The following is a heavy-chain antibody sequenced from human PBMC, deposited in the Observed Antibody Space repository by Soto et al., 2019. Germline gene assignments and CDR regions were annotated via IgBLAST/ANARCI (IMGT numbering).Heavy chain of an antibody. V-gene: IGHV1-46*03. CDR3: AKTTVLRHDAFDI. Sequence: ASVKVYCKGSGYTISSYTISWVRKAPGQGLEWMGRINPSGGSTSYAQKFQGRVTMTRDTSTGTVYMELSSLRSEGTAVYYCAKTTVLRHDAFDIWGQGTMVTVSS. D-gene: IGHD4-17*01. CDR2: INPSGGST. J-gene: IGHJ3*02. CDR1: GYTISSYT.